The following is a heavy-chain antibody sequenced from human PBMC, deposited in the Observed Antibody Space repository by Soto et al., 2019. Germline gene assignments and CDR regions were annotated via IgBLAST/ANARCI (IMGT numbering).Heavy chain of an antibody. J-gene: IGHJ4*02. CDR3: VSDRGYGHASVPYS. CDR2: ISYGGSLQ. V-gene: IGHV3-30*03. Sequence: QAQLVESGGGVVQPGRSLRLSCAASGFAFSSYGMHWVCQAPGTGLEWVAVISYGGSLQHYADSVKGRFTISRDNSKNMVLLQMSSLRAEDTAVYYCVSDRGYGHASVPYSWGQGTLVSVSS. D-gene: IGHD5-18*01. CDR1: GFAFSSYG.